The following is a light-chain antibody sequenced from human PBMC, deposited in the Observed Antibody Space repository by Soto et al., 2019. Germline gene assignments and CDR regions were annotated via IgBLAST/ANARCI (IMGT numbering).Light chain of an antibody. CDR2: FNSDGSH. CDR1: SGHSSYA. V-gene: IGLV4-69*01. J-gene: IGLJ3*02. Sequence: QLVLPQSPSASASLGASVKLTRTLSSGHSSYAIAWHQQQPEKGPRYLMKFNSDGSHSKGDGIPDRFSGSSSGAERYLTISRLQSEDEADYYCQTWDSGIWVFGGGTKLTV. CDR3: QTWDSGIWV.